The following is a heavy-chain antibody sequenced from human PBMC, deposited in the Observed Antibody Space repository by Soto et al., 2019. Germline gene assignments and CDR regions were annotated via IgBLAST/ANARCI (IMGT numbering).Heavy chain of an antibody. CDR2: IYPGDSDT. V-gene: IGHV5-51*01. CDR1: GYSFTIYL. Sequence: GESLKISFKGSGYSFTIYLIGWVRQMPVKGLEWMGIIYPGDSDTRYSPSFQGQVTISADKSISTAYLQWSSLKASDTAMYYCSRHGNRGYDDNSDYCYYGMDVGGHETMV. J-gene: IGHJ6*01. D-gene: IGHD3-22*01. CDR3: SRHGNRGYDDNSDYCYYGMDV.